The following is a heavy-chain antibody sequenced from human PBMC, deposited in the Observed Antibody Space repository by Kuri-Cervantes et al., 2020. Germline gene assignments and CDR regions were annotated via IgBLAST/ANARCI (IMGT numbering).Heavy chain of an antibody. D-gene: IGHD2-8*01. J-gene: IGHJ4*02. CDR2: ISYDGSNK. Sequence: GESLKISCAASGFTFSSYAMHWVRQAPGKGLEWVAVISYDGSNKYYADSVKGRFTISRDNSKNTLYLQMNSLRAEGTAVYYCARDYTSWMLSRRGLDYWGQGTLVTVSS. CDR3: ARDYTSWMLSRRGLDY. V-gene: IGHV3-30-3*01. CDR1: GFTFSSYA.